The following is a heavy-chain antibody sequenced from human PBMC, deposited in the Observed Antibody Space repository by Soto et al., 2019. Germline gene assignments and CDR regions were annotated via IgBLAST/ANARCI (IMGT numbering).Heavy chain of an antibody. D-gene: IGHD2-8*01. CDR3: TRVRTIGVCFADNWFDP. J-gene: IGHJ5*02. V-gene: IGHV3-49*03. CDR2: IRSKAYGGTT. Sequence: GGSLRLSCTASGFTFGDYAMSWFRQAPGKGLEWVGFIRSKAYGGTTEYAASVKGRFTISRDDSKSIAYLQMNSLKTEDTAVYYCTRVRTIGVCFADNWFDPWGQGTLGTVSS. CDR1: GFTFGDYA.